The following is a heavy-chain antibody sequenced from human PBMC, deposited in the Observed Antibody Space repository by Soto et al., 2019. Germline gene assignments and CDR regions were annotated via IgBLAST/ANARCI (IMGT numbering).Heavy chain of an antibody. CDR3: ARDHSSGYPYDYFDY. J-gene: IGHJ4*02. CDR1: GFTFSSYA. D-gene: IGHD5-12*01. Sequence: GGSLRLSCVASGFTFSSYAMHWVRQAPGKGLEWVAVISYDGSNKYYADSVKGRFTISRDNSKNTLYLQMNSLRAEDTAVYYCARDHSSGYPYDYFDYWGQGTLVTVSS. CDR2: ISYDGSNK. V-gene: IGHV3-30-3*01.